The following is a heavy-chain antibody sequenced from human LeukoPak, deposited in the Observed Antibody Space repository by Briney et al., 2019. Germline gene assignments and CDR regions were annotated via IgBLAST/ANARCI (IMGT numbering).Heavy chain of an antibody. D-gene: IGHD3-22*01. CDR2: IHHSGST. J-gene: IGHJ4*02. CDR1: GGAVNSDNQY. CDR3: AKDNFGYGAMDC. Sequence: SETLSLTCTVSGGAVNSDNQYWSWIRQPPGKGLEWIGYIHHSGSTYYNPSLKSRLTISPDTSRNQFSLKMNSVTAADTAVYYCAKDNFGYGAMDCWGQGTLVTVSS. V-gene: IGHV4-30-4*01.